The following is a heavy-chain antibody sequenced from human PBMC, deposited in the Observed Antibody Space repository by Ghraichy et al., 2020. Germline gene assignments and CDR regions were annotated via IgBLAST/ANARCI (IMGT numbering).Heavy chain of an antibody. Sequence: GGSLRLSCAGSGFTFCDYWMAWVRQAPGKGLEWVANINQNGGRMNYADSVKGRFTISRDNAKNSLYLQMNSLRAEDTAMYFCARDSAARFDYWGQGTLVTVSS. D-gene: IGHD2-15*01. CDR3: ARDSAARFDY. V-gene: IGHV3-7*03. J-gene: IGHJ4*02. CDR1: GFTFCDYW. CDR2: INQNGGRM.